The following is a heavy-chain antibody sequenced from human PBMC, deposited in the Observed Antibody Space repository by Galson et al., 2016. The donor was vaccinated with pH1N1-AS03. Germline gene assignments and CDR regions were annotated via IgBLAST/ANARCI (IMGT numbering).Heavy chain of an antibody. V-gene: IGHV3-74*01. CDR1: EFTFSSKW. CDR2: INADGSIT. Sequence: PRLSCAASEFTFSSKWMHWVRQAPGKGPVWVSRINADGSITSYADSVKGRFTISRDNAKNTLYLQMNSLRAEDTAVYYCARGNGRNFDCWGQGTLVTVSS. CDR3: ARGNGRNFDC. J-gene: IGHJ4*02. D-gene: IGHD2-8*01.